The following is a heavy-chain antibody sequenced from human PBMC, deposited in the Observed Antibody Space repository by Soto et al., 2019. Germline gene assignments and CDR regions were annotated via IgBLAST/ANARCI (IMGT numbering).Heavy chain of an antibody. J-gene: IGHJ4*02. CDR3: ARGSGWLEY. V-gene: IGHV4-59*01. CDR1: GTSSSHYY. Sequence: QVQLQESGPGLVKPSETLSLTCTISGTSSSHYYWTWIRQPPGGGLEWIGYAFYDGDADYTPSLAARVTMSVDASKNLVSLNLKSVTAADTARYYCARGSGWLEYWGPGSLVTVSS. CDR2: AFYDGDA. D-gene: IGHD6-19*01.